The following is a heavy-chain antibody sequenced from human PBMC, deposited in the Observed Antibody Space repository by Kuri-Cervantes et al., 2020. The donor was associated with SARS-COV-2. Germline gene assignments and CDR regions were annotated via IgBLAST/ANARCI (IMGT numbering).Heavy chain of an antibody. J-gene: IGHJ4*02. Sequence: GESLKISCAASGFTFSSYWMSWVRQAPGKGLEWVANIKQDGSEKYYVDSVKGRSTISRDNAKNSLYLQMNSLRDEDTAVYYCARDLRDFWSGYYTAFDYWGQGTLVTVSS. D-gene: IGHD3-3*01. CDR1: GFTFSSYW. CDR3: ARDLRDFWSGYYTAFDY. CDR2: IKQDGSEK. V-gene: IGHV3-7*01.